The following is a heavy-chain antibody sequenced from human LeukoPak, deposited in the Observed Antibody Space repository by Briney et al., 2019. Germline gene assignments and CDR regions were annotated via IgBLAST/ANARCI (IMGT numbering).Heavy chain of an antibody. J-gene: IGHJ3*02. CDR2: IYYSGST. V-gene: IGHV4-59*01. Sequence: SETLSLTCTVSGGSISSYYWSWIRQPPGKGLEWIGYIYYSGSTNYNPSLKSRVTISVDTSKNQFSLKLSSVTAADTAVYYCARVGDGPPWRYAFDIWGQGTMVTVSS. CDR3: ARVGDGPPWRYAFDI. CDR1: GGSISSYY. D-gene: IGHD5-24*01.